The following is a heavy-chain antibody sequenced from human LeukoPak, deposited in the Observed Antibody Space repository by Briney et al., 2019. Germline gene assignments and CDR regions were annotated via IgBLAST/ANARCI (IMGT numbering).Heavy chain of an antibody. CDR3: ARVGRGYGSGSRFDP. CDR1: GGSISSYY. CDR2: IYYSGST. Sequence: SETLSLTCTVSGGSISSYYWSWIRQPPGKGLEWIGYIYYSGSTNYNPSLKSRVTISVDTSKNQFSLKLSSVTAADTAVYYCARVGRGYGSGSRFDPWGQGTLVTVSS. J-gene: IGHJ5*02. V-gene: IGHV4-59*01. D-gene: IGHD3-10*01.